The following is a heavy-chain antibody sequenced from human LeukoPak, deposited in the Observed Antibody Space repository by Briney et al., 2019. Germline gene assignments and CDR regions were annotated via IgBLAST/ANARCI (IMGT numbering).Heavy chain of an antibody. CDR3: ARDLCSTTSCFDY. Sequence: PGGSLRLSCAASEFTFSDYYMSWIRQAPGKGLEWVSYISSSGSTVYYADSVKGRFTISRDNAKNSLYLQMDSLRVEDTAVYYCARDLCSTTSCFDYWGQGTLVSVSS. D-gene: IGHD2-2*01. V-gene: IGHV3-11*04. CDR1: EFTFSDYY. CDR2: ISSSGSTV. J-gene: IGHJ4*02.